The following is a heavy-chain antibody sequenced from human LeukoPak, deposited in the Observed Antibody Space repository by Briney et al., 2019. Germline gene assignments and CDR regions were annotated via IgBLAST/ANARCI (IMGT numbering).Heavy chain of an antibody. CDR2: INPSGGST. D-gene: IGHD2-21*01. J-gene: IGHJ4*02. CDR3: ARDNGDIVVDY. V-gene: IGHV1-46*01. CDR1: GYTFTSYY. Sequence: GASVKVSCKASGYTFTSYYMHWVRQAPGQGLEWMGIINPSGGSTSYARKFQGRVTMTRDTSTSTVYMELSSLRSEDTAVYYCARDNGDIVVDYWGQGTLVTVSS.